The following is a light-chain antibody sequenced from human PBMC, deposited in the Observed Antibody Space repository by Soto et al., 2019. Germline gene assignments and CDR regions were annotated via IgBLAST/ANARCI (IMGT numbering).Light chain of an antibody. Sequence: DLQMNQSPSSLSASVGDSVTITCRASQSISSYLNWYQQKPGKAPKILIYAASSLQSGVPSRLSGSGSGTDFTLTISSLQPEDFATYFCQKCYGTPLTFGGGTKVDIK. CDR3: QKCYGTPLT. V-gene: IGKV1-39*01. CDR2: AAS. J-gene: IGKJ4*01. CDR1: QSISSY.